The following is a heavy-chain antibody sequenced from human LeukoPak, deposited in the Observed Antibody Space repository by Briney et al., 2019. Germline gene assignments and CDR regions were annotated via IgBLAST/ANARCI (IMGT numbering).Heavy chain of an antibody. CDR3: ARDPERDFFFDY. Sequence: SVKVSCKASGGTFSSYAISWVRQAPGQGLEWMGGIIPIFGTANYAQKFQGRVTITADESTSTAYMELSSLRSEDTAVYYCARDPERDFFFDYWGQGTLVTVSS. CDR2: IIPIFGTA. V-gene: IGHV1-69*01. CDR1: GGTFSSYA. J-gene: IGHJ4*02. D-gene: IGHD3-3*01.